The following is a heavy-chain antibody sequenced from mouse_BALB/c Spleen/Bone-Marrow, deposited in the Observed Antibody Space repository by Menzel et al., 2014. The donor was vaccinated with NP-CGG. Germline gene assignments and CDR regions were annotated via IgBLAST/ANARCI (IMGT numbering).Heavy chain of an antibody. CDR3: TRSLYGDYVMDF. D-gene: IGHD2-13*01. Sequence: QVQLQQSGAELVRPGASVALSCKASGYTFTDYEMHWVKQTPVHGLEWIGAIDPETGGTAYNQKFKGKATLTADKSSSTAYRELRSLTSEDSAVYYCTRSLYGDYVMDFWGQGTSVTVSS. CDR2: IDPETGGT. V-gene: IGHV1-15*01. CDR1: GYTFTDYE. J-gene: IGHJ4*01.